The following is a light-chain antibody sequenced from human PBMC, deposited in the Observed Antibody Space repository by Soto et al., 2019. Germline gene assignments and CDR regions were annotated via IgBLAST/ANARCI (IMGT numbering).Light chain of an antibody. CDR3: SSYTSSTTLV. CDR1: SSDVGGYNS. J-gene: IGLJ1*01. CDR2: DVS. V-gene: IGLV2-14*01. Sequence: QSALSQPASVSGSPGQSITISCTGTSSDVGGYNSVSWYQQHPGRAPKLMIYDVSGRPSGVSNRFSGSKSGNTASLTISGLQAEDEADYYCSSYTSSTTLVFGTGTQLTV.